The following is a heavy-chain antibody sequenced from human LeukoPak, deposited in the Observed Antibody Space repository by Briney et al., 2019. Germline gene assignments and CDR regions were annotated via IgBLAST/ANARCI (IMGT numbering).Heavy chain of an antibody. V-gene: IGHV4-59*11. CDR3: ARDSGNLRTIDAFDI. Sequence: SETLSLTCTVTGGSISSHYWSWIRQPPGKGLEWIGYIYSSGNTNYSLSLKSRVSISVHTYKNQFSLKVISVNAADTAVYYCARDSGNLRTIDAFDIWGQGTMVSLSS. CDR1: GGSISSHY. J-gene: IGHJ3*02. CDR2: IYSSGNT. D-gene: IGHD4/OR15-4a*01.